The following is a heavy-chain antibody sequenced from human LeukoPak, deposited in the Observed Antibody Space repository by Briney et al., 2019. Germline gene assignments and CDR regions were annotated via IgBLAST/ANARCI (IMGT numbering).Heavy chain of an antibody. V-gene: IGHV3-23*01. Sequence: GGSLRLSCAASGFTFSSYAMSWVRQAPGKGLEWVSAISGSGGSTYYAGSVKGRFTISRDNSKNTLYLQMNSLRAEDTAVYYCAKGDHAGYCSSTSCYVGDYWGQGTLVTVSS. D-gene: IGHD2-2*01. CDR1: GFTFSSYA. CDR3: AKGDHAGYCSSTSCYVGDY. CDR2: ISGSGGST. J-gene: IGHJ4*02.